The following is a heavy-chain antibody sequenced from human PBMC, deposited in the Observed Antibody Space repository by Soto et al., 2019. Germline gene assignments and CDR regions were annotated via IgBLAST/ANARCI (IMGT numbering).Heavy chain of an antibody. J-gene: IGHJ1*01. CDR2: MNPVSGNT. V-gene: IGHV1-8*01. CDR3: ARSRLYSDSSASWA. Sequence: GASVKVSCKASGYTFTSYDIYWVRQAPGQGLEWMGWMNPVSGNTGYAQKFQGRVTMTRNTAMSTAYMELSSLRSDDTAVYYCARSRLYSDSSASWAWGQGTLVTVYS. CDR1: GYTFTSYD. D-gene: IGHD3-22*01.